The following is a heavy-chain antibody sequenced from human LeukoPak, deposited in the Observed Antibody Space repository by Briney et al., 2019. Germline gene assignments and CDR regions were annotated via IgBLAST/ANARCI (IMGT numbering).Heavy chain of an antibody. CDR1: GHDFSDYW. CDR2: IFPGDSNT. J-gene: IGHJ5*02. V-gene: IGHV5-51*01. D-gene: IGHD2-2*01. CDR3: ARHRRYCSSTSCYLNWFDP. Sequence: GESLKISCRGSGHDFSDYWIGWVRQMPGKGLEWMGIIFPGDSNTIYGPSFQGQVTISVDRSISTAYLQWSSLKASDTAMYYCARHRRYCSSTSCYLNWFDPWGQGTPVTVSP.